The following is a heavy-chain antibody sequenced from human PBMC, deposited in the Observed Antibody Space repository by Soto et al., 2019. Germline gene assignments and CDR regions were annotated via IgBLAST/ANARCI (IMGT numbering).Heavy chain of an antibody. D-gene: IGHD6-19*01. V-gene: IGHV5-51*01. CDR3: ARHEKSVAGTGYYGMDV. Sequence: GESLKISCKGSGYSFTGYWIGWVRQMPGKGLEWMGIIYPGDSDTRYSLSFQGQVTISADKSIITAYLQWSSLKASDTAMYYCARHEKSVAGTGYYGMDVWGQGITVTVSS. J-gene: IGHJ6*02. CDR2: IYPGDSDT. CDR1: GYSFTGYW.